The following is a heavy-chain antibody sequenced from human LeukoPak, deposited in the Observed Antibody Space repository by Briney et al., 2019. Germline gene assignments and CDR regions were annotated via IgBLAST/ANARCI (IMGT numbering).Heavy chain of an antibody. CDR3: ARQGDSSSWYYFDY. J-gene: IGHJ4*02. CDR2: ISSGGSSI. D-gene: IGHD6-13*01. CDR1: GFTFSDYY. Sequence: PGGSLRLSCVASGFTFSDYYMNWIRQAPGKGLEWVSYISSGGSSIYSADSVKGRFTISRDNTKNSLFLQMNSLRAEDTAVYYCARQGDSSSWYYFDYWGQGTLVTVSS. V-gene: IGHV3-11*04.